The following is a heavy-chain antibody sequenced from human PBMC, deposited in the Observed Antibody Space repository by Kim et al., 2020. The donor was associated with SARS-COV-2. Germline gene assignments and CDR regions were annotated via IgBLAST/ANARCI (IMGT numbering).Heavy chain of an antibody. Sequence: SETLSLTCAVYGGSFSGYYWSWIRQPPGKGLEWIGEINHSGSTNYNPSLKSRVTISVDTSKNQFSLKLSSVTAADTAVYYCARFSRHSYGYYYYYGMDVWGQGTTVTVSS. D-gene: IGHD5-18*01. J-gene: IGHJ6*02. CDR1: GGSFSGYY. CDR3: ARFSRHSYGYYYYYGMDV. CDR2: INHSGST. V-gene: IGHV4-34*01.